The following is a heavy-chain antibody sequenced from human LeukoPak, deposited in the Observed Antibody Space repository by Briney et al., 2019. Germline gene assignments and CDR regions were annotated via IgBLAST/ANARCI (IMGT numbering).Heavy chain of an antibody. CDR2: MNPNSGNT. CDR1: GYTFTSYD. Sequence: ASVKVSCKASGYTFTSYDINWVRQATGQGLEWMGWMNPNSGNTGYAQKFQGRVTMTRNTSISTAYMELSSLRSEDTAVYYCARGEGGDYDSSGYCFDYWGQGTLVTVSS. J-gene: IGHJ4*02. V-gene: IGHV1-8*01. CDR3: ARGEGGDYDSSGYCFDY. D-gene: IGHD3-22*01.